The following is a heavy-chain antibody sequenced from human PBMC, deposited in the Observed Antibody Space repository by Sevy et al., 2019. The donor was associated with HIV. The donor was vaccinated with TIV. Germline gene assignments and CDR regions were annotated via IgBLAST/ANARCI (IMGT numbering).Heavy chain of an antibody. CDR3: ARYVPPLGYYYYMDV. V-gene: IGHV3-7*03. D-gene: IGHD2-2*01. Sequence: GGSLRLSCAASGFTFSSYWMSWVRQAPGKGLEWVANIKQDGSEKYYVDSVKDRFTISRDNAKNSLYLQMNSLRAEDTAVYYCARYVPPLGYYYYMDVWGKGTTVTVSS. J-gene: IGHJ6*03. CDR2: IKQDGSEK. CDR1: GFTFSSYW.